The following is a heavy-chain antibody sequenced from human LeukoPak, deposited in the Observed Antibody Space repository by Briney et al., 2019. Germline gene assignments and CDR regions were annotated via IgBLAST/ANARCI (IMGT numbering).Heavy chain of an antibody. CDR1: GGSISSYY. V-gene: IGHV4-4*07. CDR3: ARYDSSGYFDY. Sequence: SETLSLTCTVSGGSISSYYWSWIRQPAGKGLEWIGRIYTGGSTNYNPSLKSRVTMSVDTSKDQFSPKLSSVTAADTAVYYCARYDSSGYFDYWGQGTLVTVSS. J-gene: IGHJ4*02. CDR2: IYTGGST. D-gene: IGHD3-22*01.